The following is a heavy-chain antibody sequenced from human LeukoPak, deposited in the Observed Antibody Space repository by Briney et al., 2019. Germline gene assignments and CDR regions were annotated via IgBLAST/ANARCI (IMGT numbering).Heavy chain of an antibody. CDR1: GFTFSSYG. CDR3: AEVTVVAATEIGDY. D-gene: IGHD2-15*01. CDR2: ISYDGSNK. J-gene: IGHJ4*02. V-gene: IGHV3-30*18. Sequence: GRSLRLSCAASGFTFSSYGMHWVRQAPGKGLEWVAVISYDGSNKYYADSVKGRFTISRDNSKNALYLQMNSLRAEDTAVYYCAEVTVVAATEIGDYWGQGTLVTVSS.